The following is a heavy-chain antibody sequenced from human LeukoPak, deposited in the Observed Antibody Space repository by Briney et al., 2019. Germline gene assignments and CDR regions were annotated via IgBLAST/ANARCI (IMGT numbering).Heavy chain of an antibody. D-gene: IGHD2-15*01. CDR2: IKQDGSEK. J-gene: IGHJ4*02. V-gene: IGHV3-7*03. CDR1: GLTFSSYW. CDR3: AGEDGSGVIDY. Sequence: QSGGSPRLSCAASGLTFSSYWMSWVRQAPGKGLEWVANIKQDGSEKYYVDSVKGRFTISRDNAKNSLYLQMNGLRAEDTAVYYCAGEDGSGVIDYWGQGTLVTVSS.